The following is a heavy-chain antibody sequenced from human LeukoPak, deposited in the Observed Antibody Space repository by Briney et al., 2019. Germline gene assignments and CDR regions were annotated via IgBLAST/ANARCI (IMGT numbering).Heavy chain of an antibody. D-gene: IGHD6-6*01. Sequence: GASVKVSCKASGYTFTSYGISWVRQAPGQGLEWMGWINPNSGGTNYAQKFQGRVTMTRDTSISTAYMELSRLRSDDTAVYYCAVYSSSPKDAFDIWGQGTMVTVSS. J-gene: IGHJ3*02. CDR1: GYTFTSYG. CDR2: INPNSGGT. CDR3: AVYSSSPKDAFDI. V-gene: IGHV1-2*02.